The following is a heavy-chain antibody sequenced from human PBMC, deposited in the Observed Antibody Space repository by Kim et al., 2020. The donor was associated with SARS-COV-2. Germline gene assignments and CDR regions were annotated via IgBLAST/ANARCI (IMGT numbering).Heavy chain of an antibody. CDR1: GYTFTSYY. CDR2: INPSGGST. CDR3: AREPIVLRFLEWSDENELNYYYYGMDV. D-gene: IGHD3-3*01. V-gene: IGHV1-46*01. J-gene: IGHJ6*02. Sequence: ASVKVSCKASGYTFTSYYMHWVRQAPGQGLEWMGIINPSGGSTSYAQKFQGRVTMTRDTSTSTVYMELSSLRSEDTAVYYCAREPIVLRFLEWSDENELNYYYYGMDVWGQGTTVTVSS.